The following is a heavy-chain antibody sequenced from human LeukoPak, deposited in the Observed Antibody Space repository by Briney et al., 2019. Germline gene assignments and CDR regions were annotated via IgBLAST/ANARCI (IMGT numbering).Heavy chain of an antibody. D-gene: IGHD6-13*01. CDR2: ISSSGSTI. CDR1: GFTFSSYE. J-gene: IGHJ4*02. V-gene: IGHV3-48*03. Sequence: GGSLRLSCAASGFTFSSYEMNWVRQAPGKGLEWVSYISSSGSTIYYADSVKGRFTISRDNAKNSLYLQMNSLRAEDTALYYCARYRIAAAGFKYYFDYWGQGTLVTVSS. CDR3: ARYRIAAAGFKYYFDY.